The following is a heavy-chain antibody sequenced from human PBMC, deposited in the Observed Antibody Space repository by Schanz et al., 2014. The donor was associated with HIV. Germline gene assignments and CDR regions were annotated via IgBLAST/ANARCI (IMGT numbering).Heavy chain of an antibody. Sequence: EVQLVESGGDFVQPGGSLRLSCAASGFTFSNYWMHWVRQAPGKGLVWVSRMDLDGSTTNYADSVKGRFTISRDNAKNTLILQMNSLRAEDTAVYYCASGVRGHYYYYAMDVWGQGTTVTVSS. D-gene: IGHD3-16*01. J-gene: IGHJ6*02. CDR2: MDLDGSTT. CDR1: GFTFSNYW. CDR3: ASGVRGHYYYYAMDV. V-gene: IGHV3-74*01.